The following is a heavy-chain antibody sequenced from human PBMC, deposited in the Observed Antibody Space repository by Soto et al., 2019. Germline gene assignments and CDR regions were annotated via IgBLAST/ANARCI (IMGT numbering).Heavy chain of an antibody. CDR2: ISYDGSNK. J-gene: IGHJ6*02. CDR3: AKDGEEGYCSSTSCLGGMDV. Sequence: GCALRLSCAAPGFTFSSNGMHWVRQAPGKGLEWVAVISYDGSNKYYADSVKGRFTISRDNSNNTLYLQMNSLRAEDTAVYYCAKDGEEGYCSSTSCLGGMDVWGQGITVTVT. V-gene: IGHV3-30*18. CDR1: GFTFSSNG. D-gene: IGHD2-2*01.